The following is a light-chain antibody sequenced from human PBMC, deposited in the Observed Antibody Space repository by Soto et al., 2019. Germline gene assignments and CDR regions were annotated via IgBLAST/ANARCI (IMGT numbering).Light chain of an antibody. V-gene: IGLV1-44*01. CDR2: SNN. Sequence: QSVLSQPPSASGTTGQMVTRSCSGSSSNIGSNTVNWYQQLPGTAPKLLIYSNNQRPSGVPDRFSGSKSGTSASLAISGLQSEDEADYYCAAWDDSLNGYVFGTGTKVTVL. CDR1: SSNIGSNT. J-gene: IGLJ1*01. CDR3: AAWDDSLNGYV.